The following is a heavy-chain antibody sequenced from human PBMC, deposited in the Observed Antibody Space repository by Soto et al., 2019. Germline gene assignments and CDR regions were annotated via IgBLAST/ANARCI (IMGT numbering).Heavy chain of an antibody. D-gene: IGHD3-3*01. CDR3: TRAFNYDFWSGYGQYYFDY. CDR2: MNPSGGGT. V-gene: IGHV1-46*01. Sequence: ASVKVSCKASGYTFTRYYRHWVRQAPGQGLEWMGKMNPSGGGTSYAQKFQGRVTMTRDTSTITVYMELSSLRSEDTAVYYCTRAFNYDFWSGYGQYYFDYWGQGTLVTVSS. CDR1: GYTFTRYY. J-gene: IGHJ4*02.